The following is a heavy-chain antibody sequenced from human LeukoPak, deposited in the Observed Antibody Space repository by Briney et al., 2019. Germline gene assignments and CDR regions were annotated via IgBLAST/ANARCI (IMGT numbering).Heavy chain of an antibody. V-gene: IGHV4-59*01. CDR3: ARAGNNWFDP. CDR2: IYYRGST. CDR1: GGSINYYY. J-gene: IGHJ5*02. D-gene: IGHD3-10*01. Sequence: PSETLSLTCTVSGGSINYYYWSWIRQPPGKGLEWIGYIYYRGSTNYNPSLKSRVTISVDTSRNQFSLKVSSVTAADTAVYYCARAGNNWFDPWGQGTLVTVSS.